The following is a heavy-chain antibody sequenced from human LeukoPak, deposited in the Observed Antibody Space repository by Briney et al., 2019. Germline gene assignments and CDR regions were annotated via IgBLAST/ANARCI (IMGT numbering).Heavy chain of an antibody. CDR1: GGTFSSYA. J-gene: IGHJ5*02. Sequence: SVKVSCKASGGTFSSYAISWVRRAPGQGLEWMGGIIPIFGTANYAQKFQGRVTITADKSTSTAYMELSSLRSEDTAVYYCARSRRDGYNHNWFDPWGQGTLVTVSS. D-gene: IGHD5-24*01. CDR3: ARSRRDGYNHNWFDP. CDR2: IIPIFGTA. V-gene: IGHV1-69*06.